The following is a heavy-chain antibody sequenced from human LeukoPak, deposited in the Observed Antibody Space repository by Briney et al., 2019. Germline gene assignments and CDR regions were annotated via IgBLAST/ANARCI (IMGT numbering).Heavy chain of an antibody. D-gene: IGHD1-7*01. CDR2: FYYSGST. CDR1: GGSISSTSYY. V-gene: IGHV4-39*07. J-gene: IGHJ6*02. CDR3: ARDNWNYGSSMDV. Sequence: SETLSLTCTVSGGSISSTSYYWGWIRQPPGKGLEWIGSFYYSGSTYYNPSLKSRVTISVDTSKNQFSLKLSSVTAADTAVYYCARDNWNYGSSMDVWGQGTTVTVSS.